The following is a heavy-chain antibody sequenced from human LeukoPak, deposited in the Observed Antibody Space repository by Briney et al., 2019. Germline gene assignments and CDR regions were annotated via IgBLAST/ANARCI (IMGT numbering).Heavy chain of an antibody. D-gene: IGHD1-7*01. V-gene: IGHV3-73*01. CDR3: TRRKTGTTDDY. CDR2: IRRKANSYAT. CDR1: GFTFSGSA. Sequence: GGSLRLSCAASGFTFSGSAMHWVRQASGKGLQWVGRIRRKANSYATAYAASVKGRFTISRDDSKNTAYLQMNSLKTEDTAVYYCTRRKTGTTDDYWGQGTLVTVSS. J-gene: IGHJ4*02.